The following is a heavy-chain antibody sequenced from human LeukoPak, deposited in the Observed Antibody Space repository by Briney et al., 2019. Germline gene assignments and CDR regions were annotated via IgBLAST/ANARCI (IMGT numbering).Heavy chain of an antibody. CDR1: GGSISSYY. D-gene: IGHD3-3*01. V-gene: IGHV4-59*01. CDR2: IFYSGST. CDR3: ARSSYYDFWSGSPTYNWFDS. J-gene: IGHJ5*01. Sequence: SETLSLTCTVSGGSISSYYWNWIRQTSGKGPQWIGYIFYSGSTNYNPSLKSRVTISLDTSKNQFSLKLISVTAADTAVYYCARSSYYDFWSGSPTYNWFDSWGQGTLVTVSS.